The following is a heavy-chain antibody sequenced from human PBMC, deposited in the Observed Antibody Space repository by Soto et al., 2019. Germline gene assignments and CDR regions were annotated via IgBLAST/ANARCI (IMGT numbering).Heavy chain of an antibody. Sequence: EVQLVESGGGLVQPGGSLRLSCAASGFTFSSYSMNWVRQAPGKGLEWVSYISSSSSTIYYADSVKGRFTISRDNAKNSLYLQMNSLRAEDTAVYYCAREWGGYSYGSVYYFDYWGQGTLVTVSS. J-gene: IGHJ4*02. CDR2: ISSSSSTI. V-gene: IGHV3-48*01. CDR1: GFTFSSYS. CDR3: AREWGGYSYGSVYYFDY. D-gene: IGHD5-18*01.